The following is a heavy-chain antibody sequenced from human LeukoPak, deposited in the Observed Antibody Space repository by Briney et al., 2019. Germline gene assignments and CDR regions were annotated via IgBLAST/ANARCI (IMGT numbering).Heavy chain of an antibody. Sequence: SETLSLTCTVSGGSISSSSYYWGWVRQPPGRGGEWVGSIYYSGSTYYNPSLKSRVTISVDTSKNQFSLKLSSVTAADTAVYYCARLPRIDIVVVPYFDYWGQGTLVTVSS. CDR3: ARLPRIDIVVVPYFDY. D-gene: IGHD2-21*01. CDR2: IYYSGST. V-gene: IGHV4-39*01. CDR1: GGSISSSSYY. J-gene: IGHJ4*02.